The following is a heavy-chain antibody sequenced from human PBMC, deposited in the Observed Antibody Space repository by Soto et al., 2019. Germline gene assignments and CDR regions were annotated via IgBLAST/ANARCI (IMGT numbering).Heavy chain of an antibody. CDR3: AMYYGDPTSAFDI. CDR1: GGSFSGYY. Sequence: QVQLQQWGAGLLKPSETLSLTCAVYGGSFSGYYWSWIRQPPGKGLEWIGEINHSGSTNYNPSLKSRVTISVDTSKNQFSLKLSSVTAADTAVYYCAMYYGDPTSAFDIWGKGTMVTVSS. CDR2: INHSGST. J-gene: IGHJ3*02. D-gene: IGHD4-17*01. V-gene: IGHV4-34*01.